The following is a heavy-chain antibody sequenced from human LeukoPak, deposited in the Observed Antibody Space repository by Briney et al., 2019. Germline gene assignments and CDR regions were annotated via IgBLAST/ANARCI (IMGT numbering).Heavy chain of an antibody. D-gene: IGHD2-21*01. CDR2: IYHSGTT. J-gene: IGHJ5*01. CDR1: ADSINRFY. CDR3: ARHYSDRRRWFDS. V-gene: IGHV4-59*08. Sequence: SETVSLTCTVSADSINRFYWSWIRQPPGKGLEWIGYIYHSGTTNYNPSLKSRVSMSLDTSKDQFSLKLNSVTAADTAVYYCARHYSDRRRWFDSWGQGTLVTVSS.